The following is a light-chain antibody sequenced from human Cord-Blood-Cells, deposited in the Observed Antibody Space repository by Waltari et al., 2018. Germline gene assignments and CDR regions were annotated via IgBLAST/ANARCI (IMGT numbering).Light chain of an antibody. Sequence: EIVLTQSPGTLSLSPGERATLSCRASQRISSSYLAWYQQKPGPAPRLLIYGASSRATGIPDRFSGSGSGTDFTLTISRLEPEDFAVYYCQQYGSSPFGGGTKVEIK. V-gene: IGKV3-20*01. CDR2: GAS. J-gene: IGKJ4*01. CDR3: QQYGSSP. CDR1: QRISSSY.